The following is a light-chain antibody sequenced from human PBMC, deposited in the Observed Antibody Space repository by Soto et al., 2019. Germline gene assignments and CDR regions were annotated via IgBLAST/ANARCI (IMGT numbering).Light chain of an antibody. CDR3: QAWDSSTAVYV. V-gene: IGLV3-1*01. CDR1: TLGDKY. Sequence: SYELTQPPSVSVSPGQTASITCSGDTLGDKYACWYQQKPGQSPVLVIYQDSKRPSGTPERFSGSNSGNTATLTISGTQAMDEADYYCQAWDSSTAVYVFGTGTKLTVL. J-gene: IGLJ1*01. CDR2: QDS.